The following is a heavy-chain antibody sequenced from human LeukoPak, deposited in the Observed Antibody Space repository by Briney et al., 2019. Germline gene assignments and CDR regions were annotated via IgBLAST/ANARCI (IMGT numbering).Heavy chain of an antibody. CDR1: GGTFSSYA. J-gene: IGHJ6*02. Sequence: GASVKVSCKASGGTFSSYAISWVRQAPGQGLEWMGLIIPIFGKANYAQKFQGRVTITADESTSTAYMELSSLRSEDTAVYYCAREAQARLLWSGYPKPSYYYYGMDVWGQGTTVTVSS. D-gene: IGHD3-3*01. V-gene: IGHV1-69*13. CDR3: AREAQARLLWSGYPKPSYYYYGMDV. CDR2: IIPIFGKA.